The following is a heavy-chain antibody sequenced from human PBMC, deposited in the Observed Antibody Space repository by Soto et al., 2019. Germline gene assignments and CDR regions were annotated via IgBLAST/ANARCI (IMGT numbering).Heavy chain of an antibody. V-gene: IGHV5-51*01. Sequence: GESLKISCKGSGYTFTDYWIGWVRQLPGKGLEWMGIIYPGDSDTRYSPSFQGHVTITVDKSTSTAYLQWNTLKASDTAMYYCARPYSGGPNDPFDVWGQGTMVTVSS. CDR3: ARPYSGGPNDPFDV. J-gene: IGHJ3*01. CDR2: IYPGDSDT. CDR1: GYTFTDYW. D-gene: IGHD1-26*01.